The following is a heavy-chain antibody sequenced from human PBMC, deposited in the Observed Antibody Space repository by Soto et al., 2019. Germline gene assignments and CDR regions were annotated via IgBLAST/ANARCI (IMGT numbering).Heavy chain of an antibody. D-gene: IGHD5-12*01. CDR2: FDPEDGET. V-gene: IGHV1-24*01. CDR1: GYTLTELS. Sequence: SVQVSCKVSGYTLTELSMHWVRQAPGKGLEWMGGFDPEDGETIYAQKFQGRVTMTEDTSTDTAYMELSSLRSEDTAVYYCATGVSGSGYDGYYYGMDCWGQGTTVTVSS. J-gene: IGHJ6*02. CDR3: ATGVSGSGYDGYYYGMDC.